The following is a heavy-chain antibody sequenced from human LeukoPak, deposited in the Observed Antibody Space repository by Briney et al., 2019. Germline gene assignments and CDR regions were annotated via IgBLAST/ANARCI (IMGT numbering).Heavy chain of an antibody. J-gene: IGHJ4*02. D-gene: IGHD3-3*01. V-gene: IGHV3-48*03. CDR1: GFTFSSYE. CDR2: ISSSGSTI. Sequence: GWSLRRSCAASGFTFSSYEMNLLRQAPGKGLEWVSYISSSGSTIFYADSVKGRFTISRDNAKNSLYLQMNSLRAEDTAVYYCARGYDFWSGYGDYWGQGTLVTVSS. CDR3: ARGYDFWSGYGDY.